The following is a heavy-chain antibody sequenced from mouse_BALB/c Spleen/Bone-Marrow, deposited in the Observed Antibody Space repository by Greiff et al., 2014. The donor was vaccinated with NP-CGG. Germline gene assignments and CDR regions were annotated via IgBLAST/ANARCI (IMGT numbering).Heavy chain of an antibody. CDR2: IDPANGNT. CDR1: GFNIKDTY. D-gene: IGHD1-2*01. Sequence: EVQLQQSGAELVKPGASVKLSCTASGFNIKDTYMHWVKQRPEQGLEWIGRIDPANGNTKYDPKFQGKATITADTSSNTAYLQLSSLTSEDTAVYYWARYHYGYTATFDYWGQGTTLTVSS. V-gene: IGHV14-3*02. CDR3: ARYHYGYTATFDY. J-gene: IGHJ2*01.